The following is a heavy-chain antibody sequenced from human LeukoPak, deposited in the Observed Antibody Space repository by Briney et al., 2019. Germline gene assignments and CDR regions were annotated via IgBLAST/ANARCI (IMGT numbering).Heavy chain of an antibody. CDR3: AKDLHYNDGRWEFDP. J-gene: IGHJ5*02. Sequence: GGSLRLSCTASGFSFNTFAMSWVRQPPGKGLEWVSGMIGTGQAYYAESAKGRFIISRGNSRNTVYLEMNSLKDEDTAMYYCAKDLHYNDGRWEFDPWGQGTLVTVSS. D-gene: IGHD5-24*01. CDR1: GFSFNTFA. V-gene: IGHV3-23*01. CDR2: MIGTGQA.